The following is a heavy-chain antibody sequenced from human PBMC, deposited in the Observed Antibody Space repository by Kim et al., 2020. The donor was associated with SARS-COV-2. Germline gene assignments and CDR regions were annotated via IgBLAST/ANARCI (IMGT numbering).Heavy chain of an antibody. CDR3: ARCEVRGPQYYYYGMDV. CDR1: GFTFSSYA. CDR2: TSYDGSNK. J-gene: IGHJ6*02. D-gene: IGHD3-10*01. V-gene: IGHV3-30-3*01. Sequence: GGSLRLSCAASGFTFSSYAMHWVRQAPGKGLEWVAVTSYDGSNKYYADSVKGRFTISRDNSKNTLYLQMNSLRAEDTAVYYCARCEVRGPQYYYYGMDVLGPRDHGHRLL.